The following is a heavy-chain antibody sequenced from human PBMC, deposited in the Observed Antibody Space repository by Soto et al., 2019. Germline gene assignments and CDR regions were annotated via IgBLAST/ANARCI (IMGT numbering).Heavy chain of an antibody. Sequence: EVQLVESGGGLIQPGGSLRLSCAASGFAFSSYTMSWVRQVPGKGLEWVSGIYGGGGGETFYARSVRGRLTISRDNSNSIVYLQMSSLRVEDTGVYDCAKERHPDGRWPFDRWGRGTLVIVSS. J-gene: IGHJ4*02. V-gene: IGHV3-23*04. CDR2: IYGGGGGET. CDR3: AKERHPDGRWPFDR. CDR1: GFAFSSYT. D-gene: IGHD2-8*01.